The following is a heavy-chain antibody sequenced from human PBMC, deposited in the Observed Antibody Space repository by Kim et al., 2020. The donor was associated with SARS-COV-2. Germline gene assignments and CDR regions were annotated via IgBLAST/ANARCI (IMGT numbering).Heavy chain of an antibody. CDR3: ASGFDWFDP. CDR2: WYS. Sequence: WYSDYAISVKSRRTINPDTSTNQFSLHLKSVTPEDTAVYYCASGFDWFDPWGQGTLVTVSS. J-gene: IGHJ5*02. D-gene: IGHD3-10*01. V-gene: IGHV6-1*01.